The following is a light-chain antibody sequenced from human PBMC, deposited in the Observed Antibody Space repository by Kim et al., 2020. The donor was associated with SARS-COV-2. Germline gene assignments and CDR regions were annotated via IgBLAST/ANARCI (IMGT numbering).Light chain of an antibody. CDR1: QSVSSY. Sequence: EIVLTQSPVTLSLSPGERATLSCRASQSVSSYLAWYQQKPGQAPRLLIYDASNRATGIPARFSGSGSGTDFTLTISSLEPEDFALYYCQQRSNRPRTFGQGTRVEIK. V-gene: IGKV3-11*01. CDR3: QQRSNRPRT. CDR2: DAS. J-gene: IGKJ1*01.